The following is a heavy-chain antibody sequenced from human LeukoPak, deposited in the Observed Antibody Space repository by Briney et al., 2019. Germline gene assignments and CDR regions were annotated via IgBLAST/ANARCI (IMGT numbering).Heavy chain of an antibody. Sequence: SETLSLTCTVSGGSISSYYWSWVRQPPGKGLEWIGYIYYSGSTNYNPSLKSRVTISVDTSKKQFSLKLSSVTAADTAVYYCARHVGFITMVRGVINNNWFDPWGQGTLVTVSS. D-gene: IGHD3-10*01. J-gene: IGHJ5*02. V-gene: IGHV4-59*08. CDR2: IYYSGST. CDR3: ARHVGFITMVRGVINNNWFDP. CDR1: GGSISSYY.